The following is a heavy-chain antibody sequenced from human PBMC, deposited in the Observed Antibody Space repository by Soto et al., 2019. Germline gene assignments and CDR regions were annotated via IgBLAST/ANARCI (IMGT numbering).Heavy chain of an antibody. V-gene: IGHV3-66*01. CDR1: GFTVSSFY. J-gene: IGHJ4*02. D-gene: IGHD3-3*01. CDR3: ARDRFGGAYNFWH. Sequence: EVQLVESGGGLVQPGGSLRLSCAASGFTVSSFYMTWVRQAPGKGLEWVSVISSDDSTYYADSVKGRFTISRDNSKNTLYLQMNSLRAEDMVVYYCARDRFGGAYNFWHGGQGTLVTVSS. CDR2: ISSDDST.